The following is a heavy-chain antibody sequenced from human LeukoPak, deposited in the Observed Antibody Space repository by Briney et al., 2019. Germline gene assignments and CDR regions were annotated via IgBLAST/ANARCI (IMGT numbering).Heavy chain of an antibody. CDR2: IYYSGST. CDR3: ARGEQSALYYFDY. D-gene: IGHD3-16*01. V-gene: IGHV4-59*01. Sequence: PSETLSLTCTVSGGSISSYYWSWIRQPPGKGLEWIGYIYYSGSTNYNPSLKSRVTISVDTSKNQFSLRLSSVTAADTAVYYCARGEQSALYYFDYWGQGTLVTVSS. J-gene: IGHJ4*02. CDR1: GGSISSYY.